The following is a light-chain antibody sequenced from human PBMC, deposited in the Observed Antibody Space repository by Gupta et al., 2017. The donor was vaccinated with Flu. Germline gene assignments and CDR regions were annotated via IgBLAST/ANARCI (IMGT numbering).Light chain of an antibody. CDR1: QNISSSF. CDR2: GTI. V-gene: IGKV3-20*01. J-gene: IGKJ2*01. CDR3: QQYGGSPLYT. Sequence: EVFLTQSPGALSLSPGETATLSCRASQNISSSFLAWNQHKPGRAPRLLIYGTINRDTGIPDRFIGSGSGTDFTLTIRRLEPEDSAVYFCQQYGGSPLYTFGQGTKVEIK.